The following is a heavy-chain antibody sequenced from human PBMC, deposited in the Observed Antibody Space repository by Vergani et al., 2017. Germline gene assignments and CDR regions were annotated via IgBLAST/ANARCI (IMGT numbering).Heavy chain of an antibody. CDR2: ISNDGGNK. Sequence: VQPVESGGGLVKPGGSLRLSCTTSGFTFINAWMTWVRQAPGKGLEWVAVISNDGGNKYYADSVKGRFTIYKDNTVDMLSLQMNSLRPDDTAVYYCVRGGRGDHGDFWSRLGPWGQGTRVIVSS. CDR1: GFTFINAW. D-gene: IGHD3-3*01. CDR3: VRGGRGDHGDFWSRLGP. V-gene: IGHV3-30*03. J-gene: IGHJ5*02.